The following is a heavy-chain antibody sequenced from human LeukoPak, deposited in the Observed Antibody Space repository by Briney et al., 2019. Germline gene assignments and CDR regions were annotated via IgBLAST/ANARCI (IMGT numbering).Heavy chain of an antibody. D-gene: IGHD3/OR15-3a*01. Sequence: GGSLRLSCAASGFTFGSYGMHWVRQAPGKGLEWVAVIWYDGSKKYYVDFVKGRFTISRDNSENTLYLQMNSLRAEDTAVYYCARDSDWLSLPNDYWGQGTLVTVSS. CDR1: GFTFGSYG. V-gene: IGHV3-33*01. J-gene: IGHJ4*02. CDR2: IWYDGSKK. CDR3: ARDSDWLSLPNDY.